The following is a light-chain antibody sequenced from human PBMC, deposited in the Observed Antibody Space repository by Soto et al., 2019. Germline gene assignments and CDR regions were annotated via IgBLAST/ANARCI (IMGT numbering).Light chain of an antibody. CDR3: QQRSAWPT. Sequence: EIVLTQSPATLSLSPGERATLSCRASQSVSTYLAWYQQKPGQAPRLLIYDASNRAAGIPARFSGGGSGTDFTLTITSLDPEDFAVYYCQQRSAWPTCSGGTKVEIK. V-gene: IGKV3-11*01. CDR2: DAS. CDR1: QSVSTY. J-gene: IGKJ4*01.